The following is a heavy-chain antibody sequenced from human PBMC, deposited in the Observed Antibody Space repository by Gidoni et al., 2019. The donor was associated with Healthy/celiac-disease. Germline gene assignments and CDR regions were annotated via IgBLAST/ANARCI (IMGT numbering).Heavy chain of an antibody. D-gene: IGHD5-12*01. Sequence: QVQLVESGGGVVQPGRSLRLSCAASGFTFSSYGMHWVRQAPGKGLEWVAVISYDGSNKYYADSVKGRFTISRDNSKNTLYLQMNSLRAEDTAVYYCAKDSPHSGYDWGTFDYWGQGTLVTVSS. CDR1: GFTFSSYG. V-gene: IGHV3-30*18. CDR3: AKDSPHSGYDWGTFDY. CDR2: ISYDGSNK. J-gene: IGHJ4*02.